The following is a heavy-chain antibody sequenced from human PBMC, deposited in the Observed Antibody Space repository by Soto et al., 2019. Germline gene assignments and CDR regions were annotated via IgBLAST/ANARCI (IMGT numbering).Heavy chain of an antibody. D-gene: IGHD3-10*01. CDR2: IYYSGST. J-gene: IGHJ4*02. V-gene: IGHV4-59*01. CDR1: GGSISSYY. Sequence: QVQLQESGPGLVKPSETLSLTCTVSGGSISSYYWSWIRQPPGKGLEWIGYIYYSGSTNYNPSLKSLLTISVDXXXXXFSLQLSSVTAAXTAXXYCARADYGSGSYXQSGLHFDYWGQGTLVTVSS. CDR3: ARADYGSGSYXQSGLHFDY.